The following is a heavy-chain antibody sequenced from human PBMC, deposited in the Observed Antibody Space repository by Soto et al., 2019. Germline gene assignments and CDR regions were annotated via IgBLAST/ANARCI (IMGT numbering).Heavy chain of an antibody. V-gene: IGHV1-46*01. CDR1: GYPFTGYY. CDR3: ARGWFGEFVYYFDY. D-gene: IGHD3-10*01. CDR2: INPSGGGT. J-gene: IGHJ4*02. Sequence: ASVKVSCKASGYPFTGYYIHWVRQAPGQGLEWMGIINPSGGGTTYAQKFQGRVTMTRDTSTRTVYMEVAPLRSDDTAVYYCARGWFGEFVYYFDYWGQGTLVTVSS.